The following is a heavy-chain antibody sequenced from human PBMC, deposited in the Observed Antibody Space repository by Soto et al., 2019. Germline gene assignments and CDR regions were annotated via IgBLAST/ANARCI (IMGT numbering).Heavy chain of an antibody. CDR2: ISNRGDST. Sequence: GSLRLSCAASGFTFSSYAMSWVRQAPGKGLEWVSAISNRGDSTYYADSVKGRFSISRDNSKNTLYLQMNSLRAEDTAVYYCAKDRGRVPFDYWGQGTLVTVSS. CDR3: AKDRGRVPFDY. V-gene: IGHV3-23*01. J-gene: IGHJ4*02. D-gene: IGHD3-10*01. CDR1: GFTFSSYA.